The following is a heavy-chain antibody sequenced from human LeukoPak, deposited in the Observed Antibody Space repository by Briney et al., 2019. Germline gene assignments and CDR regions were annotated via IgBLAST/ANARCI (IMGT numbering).Heavy chain of an antibody. V-gene: IGHV1-2*02. Sequence: ASVKVSCKASGYTFTGYYMHWVRQAPGQGLEWMGWINPNSGGTNYAQKFQGRVTMTRDTSISTAYMELSRLRFDDTAVYYCARGGGGYSYGHDYWGQGTLVTVSS. J-gene: IGHJ4*02. CDR3: ARGGGGYSYGHDY. CDR1: GYTFTGYY. CDR2: INPNSGGT. D-gene: IGHD5-18*01.